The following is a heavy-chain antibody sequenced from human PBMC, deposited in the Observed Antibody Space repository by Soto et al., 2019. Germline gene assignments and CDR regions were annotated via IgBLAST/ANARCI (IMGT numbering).Heavy chain of an antibody. CDR3: ARGSEDLTSSFDY. CDR1: GFTFTRYS. V-gene: IGHV3-21*01. CDR2: ISSTTNYI. J-gene: IGHJ4*02. Sequence: GGSLRLSCAASGFTFTRYSMNWVRQAPGKGLEWVSSISSTTNYIYYADSMKGRFTVSRDNAKNSVYLEMNSLSAEDTAVYYCARGSEDLTSSFDYWGQGTLVTVSS.